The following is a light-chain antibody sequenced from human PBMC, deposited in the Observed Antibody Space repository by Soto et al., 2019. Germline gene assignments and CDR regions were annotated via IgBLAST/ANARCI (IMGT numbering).Light chain of an antibody. J-gene: IGLJ1*01. V-gene: IGLV2-14*01. CDR2: GVS. CDR3: SSYTSSRTYV. Sequence: QPVLTQPASVSASPGQSITISCTETNSDIGTLNSVSWYQQFPGKAPKLMIFGVSVRPSGVSTRFSGSKFGNTAFLYISGLQAEDEADYYCSSYTSSRTYVFGSGTKLTVL. CDR1: NSDIGTLNS.